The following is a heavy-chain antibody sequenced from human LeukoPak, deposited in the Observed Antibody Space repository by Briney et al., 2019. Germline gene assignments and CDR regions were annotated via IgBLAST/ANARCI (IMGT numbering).Heavy chain of an antibody. J-gene: IGHJ6*03. CDR3: AKGDLYYYSYMDV. D-gene: IGHD2-21*02. CDR1: GFTFSNYA. V-gene: IGHV3-23*01. CDR2: ISGSGGDT. Sequence: GGSLRLSCAASGFTFSNYAMNWVRQAPGKGLEWVSLISGSGGDTYSADSVKGRFTISRDNSKNTLYLQINSLRAEDTAVYYCAKGDLYYYSYMDVWGKGTTVTVSS.